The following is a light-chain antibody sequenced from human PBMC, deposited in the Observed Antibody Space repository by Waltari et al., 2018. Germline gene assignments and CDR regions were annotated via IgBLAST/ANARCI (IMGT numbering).Light chain of an antibody. CDR3: QQHKNDPLT. Sequence: DILLTPSPPSLFASVGDGVATTCRASQGISISFTWYQQKTGKAPKLLIYVVSTLQKGVPSRFSGSGSETEFSLTISSLQPEDFATYYCQQHKNDPLTFGQGTRLKIK. CDR2: VVS. V-gene: IGKV1-9*01. CDR1: QGISIS. J-gene: IGKJ5*01.